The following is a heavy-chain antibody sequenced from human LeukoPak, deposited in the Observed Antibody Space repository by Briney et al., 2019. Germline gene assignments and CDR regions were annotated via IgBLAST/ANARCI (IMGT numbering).Heavy chain of an antibody. J-gene: IGHJ3*02. Sequence: ASVKVSCKASGGTFSSYAISWVRQAPGQGLEWMEGIIPIFGTANYAQKFQGRVTITADESTSTAYMELSSLRSEDTAVYYCARGYDFWSGYFVDAFDIWGQGTMVTVSS. CDR2: IIPIFGTA. CDR3: ARGYDFWSGYFVDAFDI. CDR1: GGTFSSYA. V-gene: IGHV1-69*13. D-gene: IGHD3-3*01.